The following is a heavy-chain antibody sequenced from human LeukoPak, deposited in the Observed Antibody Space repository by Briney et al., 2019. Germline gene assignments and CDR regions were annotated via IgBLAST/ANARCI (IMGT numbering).Heavy chain of an antibody. CDR3: ASGKDYYYGSGSYPREDFDY. CDR1: GFIFSGYT. CDR2: ISGSSGYI. J-gene: IGHJ4*02. D-gene: IGHD3-10*01. V-gene: IGHV3-21*01. Sequence: GGSLRLSCAASGFIFSGYTMNWVRQAPGKGLEWVSSISGSSGYIYYADSVKGRFTISRDNAKNSLFLQMNSLRAEDTAVYYCASGKDYYYGSGSYPREDFDYWGQGTLVTVSS.